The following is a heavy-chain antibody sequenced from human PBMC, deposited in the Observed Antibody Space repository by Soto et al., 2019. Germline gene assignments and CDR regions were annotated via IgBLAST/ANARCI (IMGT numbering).Heavy chain of an antibody. V-gene: IGHV4-34*01. D-gene: IGHD3-10*01. CDR1: GGSFSGYY. J-gene: IGHJ6*02. CDR3: ARDNYYGSGSYYMVARAYYYGMDV. CDR2: INHSGST. Sequence: SETLSLTCAVYGGSFSGYYWSWIRQPPGKGLEWIGEINHSGSTNYNPSLKSRVTISVDTSKNQFPLKLSSVTAADTAVYYCARDNYYGSGSYYMVARAYYYGMDVWGQGTTVTVSS.